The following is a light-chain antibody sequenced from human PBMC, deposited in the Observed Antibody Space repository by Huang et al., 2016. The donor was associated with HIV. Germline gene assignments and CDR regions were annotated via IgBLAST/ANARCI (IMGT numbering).Light chain of an antibody. CDR3: HQYNNWLLS. CDR1: RSVSTN. Sequence: EILMTQSPATLSVSPGKRVTLSCRANRSVSTNLAWYQQRPGQAPRHLIYGSSTSAPGIPARFSGSGSGTDFSLTISSLQSEDFAVYYCHQYNNWLLSFGGGTRVDI. CDR2: GSS. V-gene: IGKV3-15*01. J-gene: IGKJ4*01.